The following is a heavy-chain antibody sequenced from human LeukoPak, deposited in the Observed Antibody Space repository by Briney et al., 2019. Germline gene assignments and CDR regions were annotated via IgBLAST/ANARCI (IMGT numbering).Heavy chain of an antibody. CDR2: IKQDESAK. J-gene: IGHJ4*02. D-gene: IGHD3-22*01. CDR3: ARESTYYYDSSGYYREYFIDY. Sequence: GGSLRLSCAASGFSFSSYWMSWVRQAPGKGLEWVANIKQDESAKYYVDSVKGRFTISRDNAKNSLYLQMNSLRAEDTAVYYCARESTYYYDSSGYYREYFIDYWGQGTLVTVSS. V-gene: IGHV3-7*01. CDR1: GFSFSSYW.